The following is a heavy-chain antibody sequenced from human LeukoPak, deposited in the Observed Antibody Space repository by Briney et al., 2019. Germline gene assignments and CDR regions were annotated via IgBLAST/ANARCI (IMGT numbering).Heavy chain of an antibody. D-gene: IGHD5-24*01. CDR2: IIPIFGTA. CDR1: GGTFSSYA. J-gene: IGHJ3*02. CDR3: ARIWEMATMVGAFDI. V-gene: IGHV1-69*13. Sequence: GASVKVSCKASGGTFSSYAISWVRQAPGQGLEWMGGIIPIFGTANYAQKFQGRVTITADESTSTAYMELSSLRSEDTAVYYCARIWEMATMVGAFDIWGHGTLVTVSS.